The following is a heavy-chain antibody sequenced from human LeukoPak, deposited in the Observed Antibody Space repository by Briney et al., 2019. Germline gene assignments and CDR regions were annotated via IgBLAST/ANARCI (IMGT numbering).Heavy chain of an antibody. CDR2: IYYSGST. CDR3: AREVAAVGTSDY. CDR1: GGSISSGDYY. D-gene: IGHD6-13*01. Sequence: SETLSLTCTVSGGSISSGDYYWSWIRQPSGKGLEWIGYIYYSGSTYYNPSLKSRVTISVDTSKNQFSLELSSVTAADTALYYCAREVAAVGTSDYWGQGTLVTVSS. J-gene: IGHJ4*02. V-gene: IGHV4-30-4*08.